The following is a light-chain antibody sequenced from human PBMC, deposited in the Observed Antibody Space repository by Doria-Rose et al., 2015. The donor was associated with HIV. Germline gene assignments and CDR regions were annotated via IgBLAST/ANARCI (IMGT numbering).Light chain of an antibody. CDR1: QSFSSTY. CDR2: DGS. V-gene: IGKV3-20*01. Sequence: TQSPGTLSLSPGERATLSCRASQSFSSTYLARYQQKPGQAPSLLIYDGSTSATGIPDRFSASGSGTDFTLTINRLEPEDFALYYCHQYGTSWTFGQWTKVEI. J-gene: IGKJ1*01. CDR3: HQYGTSWT.